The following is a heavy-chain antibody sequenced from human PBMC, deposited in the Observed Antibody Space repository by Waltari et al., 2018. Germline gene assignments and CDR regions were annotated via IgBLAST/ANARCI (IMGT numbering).Heavy chain of an antibody. D-gene: IGHD2-15*01. CDR2: LDPKSGGT. V-gene: IGHV1-2*02. J-gene: IGHJ5*02. CDR1: GYTFTGYY. CDR3: ARPRRYCTGGTCYSNWLDP. Sequence: QVQLVQSGAEVKKPGASVKVSCKASGYTFTGYYIHWVRQVPGQGLEWMGWLDPKSGGTHFSQKFQDRVTMTRDTSIRTAYMELSRLKSDDTAVYYCARPRRYCTGGTCYSNWLDPWGQGTLVTVSS.